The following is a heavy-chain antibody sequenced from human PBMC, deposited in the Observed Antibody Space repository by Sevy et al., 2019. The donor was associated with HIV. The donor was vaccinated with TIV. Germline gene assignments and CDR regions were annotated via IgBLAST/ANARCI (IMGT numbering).Heavy chain of an antibody. J-gene: IGHJ3*01. Sequence: GGSLRLSCAVSGITFSNFAMHWVRQAPGRGLEWVAVISYDGSQNSYADSVRGRFTISRVNSKSTLYLHLNSLGGQDTAIYYCARMKGERAFDVWGQGTMVTVSS. CDR1: GITFSNFA. CDR2: ISYDGSQN. D-gene: IGHD1-26*01. CDR3: ARMKGERAFDV. V-gene: IGHV3-30*03.